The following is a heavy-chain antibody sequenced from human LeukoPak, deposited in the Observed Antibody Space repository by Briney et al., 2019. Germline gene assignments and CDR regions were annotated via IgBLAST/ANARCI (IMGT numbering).Heavy chain of an antibody. J-gene: IGHJ5*02. D-gene: IGHD2-2*01. CDR2: TYYRSKWYN. CDR3: ARRLTQYDCFDP. CDR1: GDSVSSNSAA. V-gene: IGHV6-1*01. Sequence: SQTLSLTCAISGDSVSSNSAAWNWIRQSRSRGLEWLGRTYYRSKWYNDYAVSVRGRITVNPDTSKNQFSLHLNSVTPEDTAVYYCARRLTQYDCFDPWGQGILVTVSS.